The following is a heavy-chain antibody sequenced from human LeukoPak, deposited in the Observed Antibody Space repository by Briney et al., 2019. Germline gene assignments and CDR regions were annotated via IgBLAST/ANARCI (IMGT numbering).Heavy chain of an antibody. CDR1: GYTFTNYD. V-gene: IGHV1-8*01. J-gene: IGHJ4*02. D-gene: IGHD1-26*01. CDR3: ARVTGSIDY. CDR2: MNTNSGNT. Sequence: ASVKVPCKASGYTFTNYDINWVRQATGQGLEWMGWMNTNSGNTGYAQKFRGRVTMTRDTSISTAYMELSSLRSDDTAVYYCARVTGSIDYWGQGTLVTVSS.